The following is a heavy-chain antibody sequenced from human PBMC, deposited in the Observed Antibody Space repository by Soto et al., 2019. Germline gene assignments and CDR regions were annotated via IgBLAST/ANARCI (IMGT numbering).Heavy chain of an antibody. V-gene: IGHV3-33*01. J-gene: IGHJ4*02. CDR2: IWYDGSNK. CDR3: ARDLATAVAGTGPFDY. CDR1: GFTFSSYG. Sequence: QVQLVESGGGVVQPGRSLRLSCAASGFTFSSYGMHWVRQAPGKGLEWVAVIWYDGSNKYYADSVKGRFTISRDNSKNTLYLQMNSLRAEDTAVYYCARDLATAVAGTGPFDYWGQGTLVTVSS. D-gene: IGHD6-19*01.